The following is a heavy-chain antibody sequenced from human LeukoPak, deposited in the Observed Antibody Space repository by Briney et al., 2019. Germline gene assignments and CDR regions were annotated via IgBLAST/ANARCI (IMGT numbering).Heavy chain of an antibody. CDR1: GYTFTSYY. V-gene: IGHV1-46*01. Sequence: ASVKVSCKASGYTFTSYYMHWVRQAPGQGLEWMGIINPSGGSTSYAQKFQGRVTMTRDTSTSTVYMELSSLRSEDTAVYYCAKSITMIVVVNSRGLDYWGQGALVTVSS. J-gene: IGHJ4*02. D-gene: IGHD3-22*01. CDR3: AKSITMIVVVNSRGLDY. CDR2: INPSGGST.